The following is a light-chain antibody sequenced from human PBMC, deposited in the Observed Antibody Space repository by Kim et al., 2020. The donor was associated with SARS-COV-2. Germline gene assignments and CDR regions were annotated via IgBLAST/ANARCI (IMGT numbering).Light chain of an antibody. Sequence: GQSITISCTGTSGDVGGYNFVSWYQQHPGKAPKLLIYDVSNRPSGVSSRFTGSKSVNTASLTISGLQAEDEADYYCSSYTSSNTCVFGIGNKVTVL. CDR2: DVS. V-gene: IGLV2-14*03. CDR1: SGDVGGYNF. J-gene: IGLJ1*01. CDR3: SSYTSSNTCV.